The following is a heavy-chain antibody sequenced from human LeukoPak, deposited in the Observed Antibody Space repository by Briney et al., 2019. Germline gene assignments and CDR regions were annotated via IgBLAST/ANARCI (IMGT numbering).Heavy chain of an antibody. CDR2: INPNSGGT. J-gene: IGHJ5*02. CDR1: GYTFTGYY. Sequence: GVSVKVSCKASGYTFTGYYMHWVRQAPGQGLEWMGWINPNSGGTNYAQKFQGRVTMTRDTSISTAYMELSRLRSDDTAVYYCARERPSWNGFDPWGQGTLVTVSS. V-gene: IGHV1-2*02. CDR3: ARERPSWNGFDP.